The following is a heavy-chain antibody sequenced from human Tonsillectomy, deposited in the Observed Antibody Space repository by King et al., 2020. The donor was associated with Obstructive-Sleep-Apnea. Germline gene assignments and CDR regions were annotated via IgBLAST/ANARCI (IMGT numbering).Heavy chain of an antibody. V-gene: IGHV4-34*01. D-gene: IGHD6-13*01. Sequence: QVQLQQWGAGLLKPSETLSLTCAVFGGSFSDYYWSWIRQPPGKGLEWIGEINHSGSPNYNPSLTSRVTISVDTSKNQFSLKLNSVTAAATAVYYCARGSGAAAVNWFDPWGQGTLVTVSS. CDR2: INHSGSP. CDR3: ARGSGAAAVNWFDP. J-gene: IGHJ5*02. CDR1: GGSFSDYY.